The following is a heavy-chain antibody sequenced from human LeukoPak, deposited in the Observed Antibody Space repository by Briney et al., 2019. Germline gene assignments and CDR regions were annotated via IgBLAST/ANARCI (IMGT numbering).Heavy chain of an antibody. CDR1: GYSFTSYW. CDR3: ARHGDVGAAAHYLDY. J-gene: IGHJ4*02. V-gene: IGHV5-51*01. D-gene: IGHD6-13*01. CDR2: IYPGDSDT. Sequence: GESLKISCKGSGYSFTSYWIGWVRQMPGKGLEWMGIIYPGDSDTRYSPSFQGQVSISADKSISTAYLQWSSLKASDSAMYYCARHGDVGAAAHYLDYWGQGTLVTVSS.